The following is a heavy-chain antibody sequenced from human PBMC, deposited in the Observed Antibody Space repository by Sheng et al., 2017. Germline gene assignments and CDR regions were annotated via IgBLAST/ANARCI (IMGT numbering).Heavy chain of an antibody. Sequence: QVQLVQSGAEVKKPGASVKVSCKASGYTFTSYAMHWVRQAPGQRLEWMGWINAGNGNTKYSQKFQGRVTITRDTSASTAYMELSSLRSEDTAVYYCARDFCSSISYYYYMDVWGKGTTVTVSS. V-gene: IGHV1-3*01. J-gene: IGHJ6*03. CDR2: INAGNGNT. CDR3: ARDFCSSISYYYYMDV. D-gene: IGHD2-2*01. CDR1: GYTFTSYA.